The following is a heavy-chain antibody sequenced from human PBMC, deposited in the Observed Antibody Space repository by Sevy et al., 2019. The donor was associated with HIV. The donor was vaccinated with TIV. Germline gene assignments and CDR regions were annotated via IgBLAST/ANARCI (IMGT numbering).Heavy chain of an antibody. CDR1: GFTFNIYA. D-gene: IGHD2-8*02. CDR2: IKSKTDGGTI. CDR3: STDPIIVLLVTDGMDV. J-gene: IGHJ6*02. V-gene: IGHV3-15*01. Sequence: GGSLRLSCAASGFTFNIYALHWVRQAPGKGLEWVGRIKSKTDGGTIDYAAPVKGRFTISRDDSKNTVYLQMNSLKSEDTAVYYCSTDPIIVLLVTDGMDVWGQGTTVTVSS.